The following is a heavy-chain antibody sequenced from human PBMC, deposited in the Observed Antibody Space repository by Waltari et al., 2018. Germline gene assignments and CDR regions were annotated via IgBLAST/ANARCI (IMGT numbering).Heavy chain of an antibody. D-gene: IGHD3-3*01. CDR1: GYIFTDYD. Sequence: QVQLVQSGPEVKQPGASVKVSCEASGYIFTDYDINWVRQAPGQGFEWMGWMKPNSGNKGYAQKFQGRVTRTMNTPTSRAYIELRDLRSDDTAVYYCTRRREFFGPDYWGQGSLVTVSA. V-gene: IGHV1-8*01. CDR3: TRRREFFGPDY. J-gene: IGHJ4*02. CDR2: MKPNSGNK.